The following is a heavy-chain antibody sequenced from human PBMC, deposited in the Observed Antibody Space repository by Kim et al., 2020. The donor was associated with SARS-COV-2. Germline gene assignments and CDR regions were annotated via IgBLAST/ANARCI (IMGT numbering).Heavy chain of an antibody. D-gene: IGHD3-10*01. CDR3: ARAPLDYRATHWYFDL. Sequence: SVKGRFTISRDNSKNTLYLQMNSLRAEDTAVYYCARAPLDYRATHWYFDLWGRGTLVTVSS. J-gene: IGHJ2*01. V-gene: IGHV3-30*07.